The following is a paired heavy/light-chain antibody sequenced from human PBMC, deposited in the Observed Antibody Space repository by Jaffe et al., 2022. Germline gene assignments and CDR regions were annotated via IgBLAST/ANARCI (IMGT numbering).Light chain of an antibody. Sequence: DIQMTQSPSTLSASVGDRVTITCRASQSISSWLAWYQQKPGKAPKLLIYKASSLESGVPSRFSGSGSGTEFTLTISSLQPDDFATYYCQQYNSYSPGVTFGQGTRLEIK. J-gene: IGKJ5*01. V-gene: IGKV1-5*03. CDR3: QQYNSYSPGVT. CDR2: KAS. CDR1: QSISSW.
Heavy chain of an antibody. CDR3: ARNHPHFRGVIIFLAVDYFDY. CDR1: GYSISSGYY. CDR2: IYHSGST. Sequence: QVQLQESGPGLVKPSETLSLTCAVSGYSISSGYYWGWIRQPPGKGLEWIGSIYHSGSTYYNPSLKSRVTISVDTSKNQFSLKLSSVTAADTAVYYCARNHPHFRGVIIFLAVDYFDYWGQGTLVTVSS. D-gene: IGHD3-10*01. V-gene: IGHV4-38-2*01. J-gene: IGHJ4*02.